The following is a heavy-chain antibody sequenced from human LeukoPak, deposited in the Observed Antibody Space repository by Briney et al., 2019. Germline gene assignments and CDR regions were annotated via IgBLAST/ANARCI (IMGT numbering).Heavy chain of an antibody. CDR2: IYTSGST. Sequence: SETLSLTCTVSGGSISSGSYYWSWIRQPAGKGLEWIGRIYTSGSTNYNPSLKSRVTISVDTSKNQFSLKLSSVTAADTAVYYCAREGSKAGVFDYWGQGTLVTVSS. V-gene: IGHV4-61*02. J-gene: IGHJ4*02. CDR3: AREGSKAGVFDY. D-gene: IGHD2-8*01. CDR1: GGSISSGSYY.